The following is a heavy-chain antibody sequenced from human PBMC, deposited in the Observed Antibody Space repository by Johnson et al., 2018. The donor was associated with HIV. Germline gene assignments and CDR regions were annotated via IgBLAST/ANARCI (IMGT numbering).Heavy chain of an antibody. D-gene: IGHD1-26*01. J-gene: IGHJ3*02. CDR1: GFTFNTCG. CDR3: AKDMGGDRNAFDI. V-gene: IGHV3-30*18. CDR2: ISYDGSNK. Sequence: QVQLVESGGGVVQPGGSLRLSCAASGFTFNTCGMHWVRQAPGKGLEWVAVISYDGSNKYYADSVKGRFTISRDNSKNTLYLQMNSLRAEDTAVYYCAKDMGGDRNAFDIWGQGTMVTVSS.